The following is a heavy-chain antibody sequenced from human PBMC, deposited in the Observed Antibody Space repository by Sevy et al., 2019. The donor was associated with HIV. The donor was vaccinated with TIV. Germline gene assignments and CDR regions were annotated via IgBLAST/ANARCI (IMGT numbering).Heavy chain of an antibody. V-gene: IGHV3-53*01. D-gene: IGHD6-6*01. CDR2: IYSGGST. Sequence: RGSLRLSCAASGFTVSSNYMSWVRQAPGKGLEWVSVIYSGGSTYYADSVKGRFTISRDNSKNTLYLQMNSLRAEDTAVYYCARAGGLAARPFDYWGQGTLVTVSS. J-gene: IGHJ4*02. CDR3: ARAGGLAARPFDY. CDR1: GFTVSSNY.